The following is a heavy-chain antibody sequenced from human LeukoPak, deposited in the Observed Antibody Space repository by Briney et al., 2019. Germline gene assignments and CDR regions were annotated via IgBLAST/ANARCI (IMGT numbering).Heavy chain of an antibody. Sequence: PSQTLSLTCTVSGGSISSGDYYWSWIRQPPGKGLEWIGYIYYSGSTYYNPSLKSRVTISVDTSKNQFSLKLSSVTAADTAVYYCARVYLWFGELLGYYFDYWGQGTLVTVSS. CDR3: ARVYLWFGELLGYYFDY. D-gene: IGHD3-10*01. V-gene: IGHV4-30-4*08. J-gene: IGHJ4*02. CDR1: GGSISSGDYY. CDR2: IYYSGST.